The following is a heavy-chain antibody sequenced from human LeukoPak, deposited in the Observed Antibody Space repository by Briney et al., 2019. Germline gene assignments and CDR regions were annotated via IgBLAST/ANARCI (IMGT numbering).Heavy chain of an antibody. Sequence: GGSLRLSCAASGFTFSSYSMNWVRQAPGKGLEWVSSISSSSSYIYYADSVKGRFTISRDNAKNSLYLQMNSLRAEDTAVYYCARDCIRYSIYGMDVWGQGTTVTVSS. D-gene: IGHD3-3*02. J-gene: IGHJ6*02. CDR3: ARDCIRYSIYGMDV. CDR1: GFTFSSYS. CDR2: ISSSSSYI. V-gene: IGHV3-21*01.